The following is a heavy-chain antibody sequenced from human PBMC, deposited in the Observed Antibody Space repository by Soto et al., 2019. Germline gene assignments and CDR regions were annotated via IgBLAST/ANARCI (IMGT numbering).Heavy chain of an antibody. CDR3: AKEGVVADPPPYNWFDS. D-gene: IGHD2-15*01. V-gene: IGHV1-2*02. CDR2: INPKTGAS. CDR1: GYTFTGYY. J-gene: IGHJ5*01. Sequence: SVMISCPATGYTFTGYYLHLVRHAPGPGLEWMGWINPKTGASKYGQTFQGRVTMTRDTSTSTAYMELISLMSDDTAVYYCAKEGVVADPPPYNWFDSWGQGILVTVSS.